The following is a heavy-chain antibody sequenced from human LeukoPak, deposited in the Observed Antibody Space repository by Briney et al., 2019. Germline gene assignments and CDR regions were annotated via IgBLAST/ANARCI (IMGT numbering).Heavy chain of an antibody. Sequence: SQTLSLTCAISGDSVSSNSAAWNWIRQSPWRGLEWLGRTYYRSKWYNDYSVSVKSRITINPDTSKNQFSLQLNSVTPEDTAVYYCARDPLIVVVTAGFDYWGQGTLVTVSS. CDR1: GDSVSSNSAA. D-gene: IGHD2-21*02. CDR3: ARDPLIVVVTAGFDY. V-gene: IGHV6-1*01. J-gene: IGHJ4*02. CDR2: TYYRSKWYN.